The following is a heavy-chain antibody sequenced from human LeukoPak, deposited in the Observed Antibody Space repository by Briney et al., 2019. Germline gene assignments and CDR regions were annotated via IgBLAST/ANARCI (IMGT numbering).Heavy chain of an antibody. V-gene: IGHV1-58*01. CDR2: IVVDSDNT. CDR1: GFTFTSRSA. J-gene: IGHJ5*02. D-gene: IGHD6-13*01. Sequence: SVKVSCKASGFTFTSRSAVQWVRQARGQRLEWIGWIVVDSDNTNYAENFQGRVTITMDMSASTSYMELSSLRSEDTAVYFCAAPYTSSWFDLWGQGTLVTVSS. CDR3: AAPYTSSWFDL.